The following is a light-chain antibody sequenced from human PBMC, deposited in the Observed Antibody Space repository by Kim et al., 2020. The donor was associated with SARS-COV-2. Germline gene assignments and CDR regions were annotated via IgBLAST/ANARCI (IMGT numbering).Light chain of an antibody. Sequence: IVLTQSPGTLSLSPGERATLSCRTSQTINSNYLAWFQQKPGQAPRLLIHDASSRAPGIPDRFSDSGSGTDFTLTISRVEPEDFAVYYCQQDGAAPDTFGQGTKLEI. J-gene: IGKJ2*01. CDR2: DAS. CDR3: QQDGAAPDT. CDR1: QTINSNY. V-gene: IGKV3-20*01.